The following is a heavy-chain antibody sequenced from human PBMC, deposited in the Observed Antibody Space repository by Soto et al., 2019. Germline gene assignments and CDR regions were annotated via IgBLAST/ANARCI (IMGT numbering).Heavy chain of an antibody. Sequence: EVQLVESGGGLVPPGRSLRLSCAASGFTFDDYAMHWVRQAPGKGLEWVSGISWNSGSIGNADSVKGRFTISRDNAKNSLYLQMNSLRAEDTALYYCAKDIGDSALDYWGQGTLVTVSS. D-gene: IGHD3-22*01. V-gene: IGHV3-9*01. J-gene: IGHJ4*02. CDR2: ISWNSGSI. CDR1: GFTFDDYA. CDR3: AKDIGDSALDY.